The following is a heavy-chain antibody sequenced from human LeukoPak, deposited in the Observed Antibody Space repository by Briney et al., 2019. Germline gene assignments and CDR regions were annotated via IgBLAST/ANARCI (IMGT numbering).Heavy chain of an antibody. V-gene: IGHV4-59*01. CDR3: AKEGNDYGANSIDY. J-gene: IGHJ4*02. CDR1: GGSISSYY. D-gene: IGHD4-23*01. Sequence: SETLSLTCTVSGGSISSYYWAWLRQPPGKGLEWIGWMFFTGDTNYNPSLKSRVTISVDHSKNQFSLTLTSVTAADTAVYYCAKEGNDYGANSIDYWGQGTLVTVSS. CDR2: MFFTGDT.